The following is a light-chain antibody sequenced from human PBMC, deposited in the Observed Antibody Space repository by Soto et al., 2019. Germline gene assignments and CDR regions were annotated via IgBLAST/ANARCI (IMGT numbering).Light chain of an antibody. V-gene: IGKV1-39*01. CDR3: QQSLST. Sequence: DIQMTQSPSSLSASVGDRVTITCRASQSISSYLNWYQQKPGKAPKLLIYAASSLQSGVPSRFSGSGSVTDFTLTISSLQPEDFATYYCQQSLSTFGQGTKLEIK. CDR2: AAS. CDR1: QSISSY. J-gene: IGKJ2*01.